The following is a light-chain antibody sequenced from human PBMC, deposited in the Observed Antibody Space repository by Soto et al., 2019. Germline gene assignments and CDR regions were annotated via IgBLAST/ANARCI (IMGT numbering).Light chain of an antibody. CDR2: EVV. Sequence: QSVLTQPPSASGSPGQSVTISCTGSNSDIGIYDFVSWYQHHPGKAPRLIIYEVVQRPSGVPDRFSGSKSGNTASLTVSGLQAADEADYFCKSYAGTSTYVFGTGTKLTVL. CDR3: KSYAGTSTYV. CDR1: NSDIGIYDF. J-gene: IGLJ1*01. V-gene: IGLV2-8*01.